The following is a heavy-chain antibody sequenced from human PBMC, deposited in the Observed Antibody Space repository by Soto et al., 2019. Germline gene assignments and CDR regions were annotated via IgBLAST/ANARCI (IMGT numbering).Heavy chain of an antibody. CDR3: ARGIWGLYCSSTSCYAFDI. CDR2: MNPNSGNT. J-gene: IGHJ3*02. Sequence: ASVKVSCKASGYTFTSYDINWVRQATGQGLEWMGWMNPNSGNTGYAQKFQGRVTMTRNTSISTAYMELSSLRSEDTAVYYCARGIWGLYCSSTSCYAFDIWGQGTMVTVSS. D-gene: IGHD2-2*01. CDR1: GYTFTSYD. V-gene: IGHV1-8*02.